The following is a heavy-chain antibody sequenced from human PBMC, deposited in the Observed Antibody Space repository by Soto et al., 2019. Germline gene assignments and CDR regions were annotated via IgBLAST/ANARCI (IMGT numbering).Heavy chain of an antibody. CDR3: ARGDGSGSYYNPLYFDY. CDR2: IYHSGST. D-gene: IGHD3-10*01. J-gene: IGHJ4*02. V-gene: IGHV4-30-2*01. CDR1: GGSISSGGYS. Sequence: LSLTCAVSGGSISSGGYSWSWIRQPPGKGLEWIGYIYHSGSTYYNPSLKSRVTISVDRSKNQFSLKLSSVTAADTAVYYCARGDGSGSYYNPLYFDYLGQATLVTVPS.